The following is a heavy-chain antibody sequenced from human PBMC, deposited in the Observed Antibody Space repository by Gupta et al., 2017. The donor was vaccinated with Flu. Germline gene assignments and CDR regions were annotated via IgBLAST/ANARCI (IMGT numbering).Heavy chain of an antibody. D-gene: IGHD6-19*01. J-gene: IGHJ4*02. CDR2: ISSSSSYL. CDR3: ARDRGIAVAGVFFY. Sequence: RPAPGKGLEWVSSISSSSSYLYYEDSLKGRFTIYRDNAKNSLYLHINSLRAEDTAVYYCARDRGIAVAGVFFYWGQGTLVTVSS. V-gene: IGHV3-21*01.